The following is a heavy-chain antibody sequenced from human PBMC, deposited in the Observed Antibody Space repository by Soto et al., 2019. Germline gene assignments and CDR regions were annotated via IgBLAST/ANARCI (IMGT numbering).Heavy chain of an antibody. D-gene: IGHD5-18*01. J-gene: IGHJ6*03. Sequence: GESLKISCKGSGYSFTSYWIGWVRQMPGKGLEWMGIIYPGDSDTRYSPSFQGQVTISADKSISTAYLQWSSLKASDTAMYYCARHIQLWSEKDYYYYMDVWGKGTKVTVSS. CDR1: GYSFTSYW. CDR3: ARHIQLWSEKDYYYYMDV. CDR2: IYPGDSDT. V-gene: IGHV5-51*01.